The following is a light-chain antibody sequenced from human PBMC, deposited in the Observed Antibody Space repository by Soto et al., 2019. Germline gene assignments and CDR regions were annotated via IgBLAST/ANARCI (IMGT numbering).Light chain of an antibody. CDR1: QSVSSS. J-gene: IGKJ5*01. V-gene: IGKV3-20*01. CDR2: GAS. CDR3: QQYGSSPIT. Sequence: VRTQFPGNLSLSPWERATLSCRASQSVSSSLAWYQQKTGQAPRLLISGASSRATGIPDRFSGSGSETDSTLTISRLEPEDFALYYCQQYGSSPITFGQGTRLEIK.